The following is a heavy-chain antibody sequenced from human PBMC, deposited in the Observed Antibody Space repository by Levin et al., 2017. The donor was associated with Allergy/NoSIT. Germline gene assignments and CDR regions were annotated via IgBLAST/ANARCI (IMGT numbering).Heavy chain of an antibody. CDR2: IYTSGST. V-gene: IGHV4-4*07. D-gene: IGHD2-2*01. Sequence: PSETLSLTCTVSGGSISSYYWSWIRQPAGKGLEWIGRIYTSGSTNYNPSLKSRVTMSVDTSKNQFSLKLSSVTAADTAVYYCARTDIVVVPAAKGHYYYYGMDVWGQGTTVTVSS. CDR1: GGSISSYY. CDR3: ARTDIVVVPAAKGHYYYYGMDV. J-gene: IGHJ6*02.